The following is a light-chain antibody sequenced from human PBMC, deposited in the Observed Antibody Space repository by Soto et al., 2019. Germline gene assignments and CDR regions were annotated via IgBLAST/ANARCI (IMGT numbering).Light chain of an antibody. Sequence: IQLTQSPSSLSASVGDRVTITCRASQGINKFLAWYQQRPGKAPQLLVYGASTLQSGAPSRFSGSGSGTDFTLTISSLPPEDFETYYCQQLTNFRYTFGQGTKLDI. J-gene: IGKJ2*01. CDR3: QQLTNFRYT. V-gene: IGKV1-9*01. CDR2: GAS. CDR1: QGINKF.